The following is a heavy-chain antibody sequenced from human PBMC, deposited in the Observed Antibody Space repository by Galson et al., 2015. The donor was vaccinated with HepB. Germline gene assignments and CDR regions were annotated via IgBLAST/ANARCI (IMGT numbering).Heavy chain of an antibody. V-gene: IGHV3-30*04. J-gene: IGHJ4*02. CDR1: GSSFNIST. Sequence: SLRLSCAASGSSFNISTMYWVRQAPGKGLEWVALISYGAFNKYYAGSVEGRFTISRDNSKNTLYLQMNSLRADDTAVYYCASHIYWGQGTLVTVSS. CDR2: ISYGAFNK. CDR3: ASHIY.